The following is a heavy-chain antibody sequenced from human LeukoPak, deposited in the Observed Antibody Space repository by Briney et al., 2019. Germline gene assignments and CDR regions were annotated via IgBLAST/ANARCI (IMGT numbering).Heavy chain of an antibody. Sequence: ASVKVSCKASGYTFNRYGISWVRQAPGQGLEWMGWINPNSGGTNYAQKLQGRVTMTRDTSISTAYMELNRLSSDDTAVYYCARGEPLMIVPFYYMDVWAKGTTVTVSS. D-gene: IGHD3-16*01. CDR2: INPNSGGT. V-gene: IGHV1-2*02. CDR3: ARGEPLMIVPFYYMDV. CDR1: GYTFNRYG. J-gene: IGHJ6*03.